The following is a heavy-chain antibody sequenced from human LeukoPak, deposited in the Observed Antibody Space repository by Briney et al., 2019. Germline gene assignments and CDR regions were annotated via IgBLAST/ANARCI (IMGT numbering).Heavy chain of an antibody. Sequence: GGSLRLSCAASGFTFSYYSMNWVRQAPGRGLEWVSCISSSSSLIFYTDSVRGRFTISRDNAKNLLYLHMNSLRVEDTAVYYCAKVDRGDYSSSPVPYYNYYMNVWGKGTTVTVSS. J-gene: IGHJ6*03. CDR2: ISSSSSLI. CDR3: AKVDRGDYSSSPVPYYNYYMNV. D-gene: IGHD6-13*01. CDR1: GFTFSYYS. V-gene: IGHV3-21*01.